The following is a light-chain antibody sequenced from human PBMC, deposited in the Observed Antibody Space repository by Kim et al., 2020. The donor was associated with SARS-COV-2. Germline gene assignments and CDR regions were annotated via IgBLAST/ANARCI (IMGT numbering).Light chain of an antibody. CDR2: AAA. J-gene: IGKJ5*01. CDR3: LQYNDYPLT. CDR1: QDISTW. Sequence: ASVGGRVTFTCRASQDISTWVVWFQRIPGKAPQCLIYAAATLQSGVPSRFSGSGSGTHFTLTISSLQPEDFATYYCLQYNDYPLTFGQGTRLEIK. V-gene: IGKV1D-16*01.